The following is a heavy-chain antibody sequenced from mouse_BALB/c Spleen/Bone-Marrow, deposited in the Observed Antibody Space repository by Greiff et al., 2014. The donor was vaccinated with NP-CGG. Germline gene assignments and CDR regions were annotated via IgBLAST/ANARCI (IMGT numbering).Heavy chain of an antibody. Sequence: EVQVVESGAELVKPGASAKLSCTASGFNIKDTYMHWVKQRPEQGLEWIGRIDPANGNIKYDPKFQGKATITADTSSNTAYLQLSSLTSEDTAVYYCAPYYYGRWFANWGQGTLVTVSA. D-gene: IGHD1-1*01. J-gene: IGHJ3*01. CDR1: GFNIKDTY. CDR2: IDPANGNI. V-gene: IGHV14-3*02. CDR3: APYYYGRWFAN.